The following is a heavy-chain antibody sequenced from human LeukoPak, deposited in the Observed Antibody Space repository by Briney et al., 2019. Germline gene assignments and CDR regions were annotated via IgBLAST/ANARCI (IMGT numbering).Heavy chain of an antibody. CDR1: GYTFSSYW. D-gene: IGHD6-13*01. J-gene: IGHJ5*02. CDR2: IKQDGSEK. Sequence: GGSLRLSCAASGYTFSSYWMSWVRQAPGKGLEWVANIKQDGSEKYYVDSVKGRFTISRDNAKNSLYLQMNSLRAEDTAVYYCAKYSSSWHVNWFGPWGQGTLVTVSS. CDR3: AKYSSSWHVNWFGP. V-gene: IGHV3-7*03.